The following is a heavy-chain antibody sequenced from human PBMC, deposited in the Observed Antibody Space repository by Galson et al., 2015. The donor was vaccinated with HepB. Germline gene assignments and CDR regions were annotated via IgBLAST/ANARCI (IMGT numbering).Heavy chain of an antibody. D-gene: IGHD6-19*01. J-gene: IGHJ4*02. CDR3: ASAVGEQWLVDY. CDR2: IYYSGST. V-gene: IGHV4-39*01. CDR1: GGSISSSSYY. Sequence: SETLSLTCTVSGGSISSSSYYWGWIRQPPGKGLEWIGSIYYSGSTYYNPSLKSRVTISVDTSKNQFSLKLSSVTAADTAVYYCASAVGEQWLVDYWGQGTLVTVSS.